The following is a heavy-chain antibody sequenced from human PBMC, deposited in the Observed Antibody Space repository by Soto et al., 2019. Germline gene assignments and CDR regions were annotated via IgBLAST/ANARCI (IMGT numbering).Heavy chain of an antibody. CDR1: GGTFSSYT. D-gene: IGHD4-4*01. V-gene: IGHV1-69*02. Sequence: SVKVSCKASGGTFSSYTISWVRQAPGQGLEWMGRIIPILGIANYAQKFQGRVTITADKSTSTAYMELSSLRSEDTAVYYCATVGPYYYYGVDVWGQGTTVTVSS. CDR3: ATVGPYYYYGVDV. CDR2: IIPILGIA. J-gene: IGHJ6*02.